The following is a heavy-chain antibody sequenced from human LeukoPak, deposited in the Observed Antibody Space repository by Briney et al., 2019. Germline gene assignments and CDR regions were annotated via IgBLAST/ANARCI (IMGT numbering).Heavy chain of an antibody. CDR3: ARVCPYYDFWSGYGDY. V-gene: IGHV4-30-4*08. Sequence: SQTLSLTCTVSGGSISSGDYEWSWIRQPPGKGLEWIGYICYSGSTYYNPSRKSRVTNSVDTSKNQFSLQLSSVTAADTAVYYCARVCPYYDFWSGYGDYWGQGTLVTVSS. J-gene: IGHJ4*02. D-gene: IGHD3-3*01. CDR2: ICYSGST. CDR1: GGSISSGDYE.